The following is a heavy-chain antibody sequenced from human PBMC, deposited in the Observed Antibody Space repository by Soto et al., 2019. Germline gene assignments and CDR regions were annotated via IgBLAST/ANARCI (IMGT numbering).Heavy chain of an antibody. D-gene: IGHD3-10*01. CDR1: GYTFSSYD. CDR3: ARNYYGSGTFDY. J-gene: IGHJ4*02. CDR2: MTPNSGNT. Sequence: QVQLVQSGAEVKRPGDSVKVSCKATGYTFSSYDINWVRQATGKGLEWVGWMTPNSGNTGFAQKFQGRVTMTRDTSISTAYMELSSLRSEDTAIYYCARNYYGSGTFDYWGQGTLVTVSS. V-gene: IGHV1-8*01.